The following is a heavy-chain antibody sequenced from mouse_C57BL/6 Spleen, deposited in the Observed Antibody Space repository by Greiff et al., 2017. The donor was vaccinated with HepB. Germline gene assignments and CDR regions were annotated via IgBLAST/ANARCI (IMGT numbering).Heavy chain of an antibody. CDR2: IHPNSGST. D-gene: IGHD2-4*01. CDR1: GYTFTSYW. Sequence: VKLQQPGAELVKPGASVKLSCKASGYTFTSYWMHWVKQRPGQGLEWIGMIHPNSGSTNYNEKFKSKATLTVDKSSSTAYRQLSSLTSEDSAVYYCAIFYDYGVAYWGQGTLVTVSA. V-gene: IGHV1-64*01. J-gene: IGHJ3*01. CDR3: AIFYDYGVAY.